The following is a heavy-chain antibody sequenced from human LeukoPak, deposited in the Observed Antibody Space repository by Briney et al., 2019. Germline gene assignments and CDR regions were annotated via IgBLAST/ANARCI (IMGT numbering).Heavy chain of an antibody. Sequence: PSQTLSVTCAISGDSVSSKNAAWNWIRQSPSRGLEWLGRTYYRSKWYTDYAVSAKSRITINPDTSKNQFSLQLNSVTPEDTAVYYCARGDLVGATTGFDFWGQGTLVTVSS. J-gene: IGHJ4*02. CDR1: GDSVSSKNAA. D-gene: IGHD1-26*01. CDR2: TYYRSKWYT. V-gene: IGHV6-1*01. CDR3: ARGDLVGATTGFDF.